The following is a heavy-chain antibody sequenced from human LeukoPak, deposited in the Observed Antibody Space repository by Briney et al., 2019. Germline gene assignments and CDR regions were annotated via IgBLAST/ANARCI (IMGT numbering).Heavy chain of an antibody. CDR3: ARDRLRTDWYFDL. CDR2: TRNKANSYTT. Sequence: GGSLRLSCATSGFTFSAAWMSWVRQAPGKGLEWVGRTRNKANSYTTEYAASVKGRFTISRDDSKNSLYLQMNSLKTEDTAVYYCARDRLRTDWYFDLWGRGTLVTVSS. CDR1: GFTFSAAW. V-gene: IGHV3-72*01. D-gene: IGHD4-17*01. J-gene: IGHJ2*01.